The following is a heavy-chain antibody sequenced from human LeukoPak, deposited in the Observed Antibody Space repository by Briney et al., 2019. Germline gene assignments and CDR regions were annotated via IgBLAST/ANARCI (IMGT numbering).Heavy chain of an antibody. Sequence: GGSLRLSCAASGFIFSSYWMSWVRQTPGKGLEWVATIKPDGSEKYYVDSMKGRLTISRDNAKNSLYLQMNSLRAEDTAVYYCARDRSDILTGYNDAFDIWGQGTMVTVSS. D-gene: IGHD3-9*01. CDR3: ARDRSDILTGYNDAFDI. J-gene: IGHJ3*02. CDR2: IKPDGSEK. CDR1: GFIFSSYW. V-gene: IGHV3-7*01.